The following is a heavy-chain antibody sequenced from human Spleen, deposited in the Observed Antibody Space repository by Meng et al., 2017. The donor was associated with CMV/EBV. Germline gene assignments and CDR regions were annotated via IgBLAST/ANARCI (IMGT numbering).Heavy chain of an antibody. CDR1: GGSISSSSYY. J-gene: IGHJ5*02. Sequence: QVQGQESGPGLVKPSETLSLTCTVSGGSISSSSYYWGWIRQPPGKGLEWIGSIYYSGSTYYNPSLKSRVTISVDTSKNQFSLKLSSVTAADTAVYYCAREPWFDPWGQGTLVTVSS. V-gene: IGHV4-39*07. CDR2: IYYSGST. CDR3: AREPWFDP.